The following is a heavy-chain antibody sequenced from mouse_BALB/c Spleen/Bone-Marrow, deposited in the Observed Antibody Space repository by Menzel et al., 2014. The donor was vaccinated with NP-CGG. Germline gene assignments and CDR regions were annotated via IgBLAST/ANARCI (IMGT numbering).Heavy chain of an antibody. CDR1: GFSFSNYG. V-gene: IGHV5-9-2*01. J-gene: IGHJ3*01. Sequence: EVKLVESGGGLVKSGGSLRLSCAASGFSFSNYGMSWVRQTPEKSLEWVATISGDGRYTFYSDSVRGRFTISRDNAKYNLYLQLSSLRSADTALYYCARHAYYDQTEVSFVYWGQGTLVTVSA. CDR2: ISGDGRYT. D-gene: IGHD2-4*01. CDR3: ARHAYYDQTEVSFVY.